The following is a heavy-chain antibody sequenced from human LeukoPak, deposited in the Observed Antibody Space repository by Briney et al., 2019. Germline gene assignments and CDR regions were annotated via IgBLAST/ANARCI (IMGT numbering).Heavy chain of an antibody. CDR3: AVLAVPAVGY. CDR2: IRASGDRT. Sequence: GGSLRLSCVVSGFTFINYGMSWVRQAPGKGLEWVSTIRASGDRTYYAESVKGRFTMSGDRSKNTLYLQMSNLRAEDTAVYHCAVLAVPAVGYWGQGTLVIVSS. J-gene: IGHJ4*02. V-gene: IGHV3-23*01. CDR1: GFTFINYG. D-gene: IGHD2-15*01.